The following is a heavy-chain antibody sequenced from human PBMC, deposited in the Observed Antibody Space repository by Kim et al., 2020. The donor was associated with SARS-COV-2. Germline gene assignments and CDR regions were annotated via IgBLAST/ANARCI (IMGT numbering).Heavy chain of an antibody. CDR1: GFTFSNAW. CDR2: IKSKTDGGTT. V-gene: IGHV3-15*01. CDR3: TTDEWDGGALVVDAFDI. D-gene: IGHD2-21*01. J-gene: IGHJ3*02. Sequence: GGSLRLSCAASGFTFSNAWMSWVRQAPGKGLEWVGRIKSKTDGGTTDYAAPVKGRFTISRDDSKNTLYLQMNSLKTEDTAVYYCTTDEWDGGALVVDAFDIWGQGTMVTVSS.